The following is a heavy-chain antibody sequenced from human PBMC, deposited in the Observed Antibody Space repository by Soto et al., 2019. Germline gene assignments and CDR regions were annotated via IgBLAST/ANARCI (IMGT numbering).Heavy chain of an antibody. V-gene: IGHV1-8*01. Sequence: QVQLVQSGAEVKKPGASVKVSCKASGYTFTSYDINWVRQATGQGLEWMGWMNPNSGNTGYAQKXXGXXTMTRNTSISTAYMELSSLRSEDTAVYYCARDISGSYRFDYWGQGTLVTVSS. J-gene: IGHJ4*02. D-gene: IGHD1-26*01. CDR2: MNPNSGNT. CDR3: ARDISGSYRFDY. CDR1: GYTFTSYD.